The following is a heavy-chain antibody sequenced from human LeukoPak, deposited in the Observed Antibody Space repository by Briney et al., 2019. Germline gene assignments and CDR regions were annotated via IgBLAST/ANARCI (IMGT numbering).Heavy chain of an antibody. J-gene: IGHJ5*02. D-gene: IGHD6-13*01. CDR2: INAGNGNT. V-gene: IGHV1-3*01. CDR1: GYTSTSYA. CDR3: ARGHSSSWPRTSAEDNWFDP. Sequence: GASVKVSCKASGYTSTSYAMHWVRQAPGQRLEWMGWINAGNGNTKYSQKFQGRVTITRDTSASTAYMELSSLRSEDTAVYYCARGHSSSWPRTSAEDNWFDPWGQGTLVTVSS.